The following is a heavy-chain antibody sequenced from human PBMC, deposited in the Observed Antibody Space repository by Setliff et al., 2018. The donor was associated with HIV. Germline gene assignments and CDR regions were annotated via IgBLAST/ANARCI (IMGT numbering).Heavy chain of an antibody. CDR2: IYSSGST. CDR1: GGSSSSRSYY. CDR3: ARDGRHDRNRWYVTHQYFKY. D-gene: IGHD2-15*01. V-gene: IGHV4-39*07. J-gene: IGHJ1*01. Sequence: SETLSLTCTVSGGSSSSRSYYWGWIRQPPGKGLEWIGSIYSSGSTYYNPSLKSRVTISVDTSKKQFSLRLNSVTAADTAVYYCARDGRHDRNRWYVTHQYFKYWGQGTLVTVSS.